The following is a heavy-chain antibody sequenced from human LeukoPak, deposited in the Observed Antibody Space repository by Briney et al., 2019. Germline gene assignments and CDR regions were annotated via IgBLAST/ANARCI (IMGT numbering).Heavy chain of an antibody. CDR3: ARIDDYGDYYFDY. Sequence: SETLSLTCSVSGGSITSYDWSWIRQPAGKGLEWIGRIYTSGSTKYNPSLKSRVSMSLDTSKNRFSLNASSVTAADTAVYYCARIDDYGDYYFDYWGQGTLVTVSS. CDR2: IYTSGST. J-gene: IGHJ4*02. D-gene: IGHD4-17*01. CDR1: GGSITSYD. V-gene: IGHV4-4*07.